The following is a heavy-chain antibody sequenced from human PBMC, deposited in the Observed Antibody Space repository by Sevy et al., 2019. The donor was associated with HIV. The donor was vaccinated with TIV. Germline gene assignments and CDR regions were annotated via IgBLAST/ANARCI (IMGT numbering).Heavy chain of an antibody. Sequence: GGSLRLSCAASGFTFSSYAMSWVRQAPGKGLEYVASIKGDGSEKYYMDSVKGRFTISRDNAENSVYLQMNSLRAEDTAVYHCVRAGAFGTYDSWGQGTLVTVSS. CDR2: IKGDGSEK. CDR3: VRAGAFGTYDS. CDR1: GFTFSSYA. J-gene: IGHJ4*02. V-gene: IGHV3-7*01. D-gene: IGHD3-10*01.